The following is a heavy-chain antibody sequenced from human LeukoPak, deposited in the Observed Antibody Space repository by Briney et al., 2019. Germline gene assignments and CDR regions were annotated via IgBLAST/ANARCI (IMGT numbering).Heavy chain of an antibody. Sequence: GESLKISCKGSGYSFTSYWIGWVRQMPGKGLEWMGIIYPGDSDTRYSPSFQGQVTISADKSISTAYLQWSSLKASDTAMYYCARHGSYYGSGSYFAYWGQGTLVTVSS. D-gene: IGHD3-10*01. CDR3: ARHGSYYGSGSYFAY. J-gene: IGHJ4*02. V-gene: IGHV5-51*01. CDR1: GYSFTSYW. CDR2: IYPGDSDT.